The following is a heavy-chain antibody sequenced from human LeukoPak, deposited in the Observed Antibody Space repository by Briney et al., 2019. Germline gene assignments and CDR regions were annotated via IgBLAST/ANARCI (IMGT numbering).Heavy chain of an antibody. V-gene: IGHV3-7*03. J-gene: IGHJ3*02. Sequence: GGSLRLSCAASGFTLSSYWMSWVRQAPGKGLEWVANIKEDGSEKYYVDSVKGRFTISRDNAKNSLYLHMNSLTAEDTAMFYCARDWVAGVPFDAFDIWGQGTMVSVSS. CDR3: ARDWVAGVPFDAFDI. D-gene: IGHD3-10*01. CDR1: GFTLSSYW. CDR2: IKEDGSEK.